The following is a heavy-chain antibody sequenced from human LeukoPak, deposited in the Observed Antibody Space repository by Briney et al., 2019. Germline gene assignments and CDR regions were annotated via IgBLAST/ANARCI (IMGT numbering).Heavy chain of an antibody. D-gene: IGHD2-8*02. V-gene: IGHV3-15*01. CDR2: IKSKTDGGTT. Sequence: GGSLRLSCAASGFTFSSYAMSWVRQAPGKGLEWVGRIKSKTDGGTTDYAAPVKGRFTISRDDSKNTLYLQINSLKTEDTAVYYCTTDSFKYWDYYYYYMDVWGKGTTVTVSS. J-gene: IGHJ6*03. CDR1: GFTFSSYA. CDR3: TTDSFKYWDYYYYYMDV.